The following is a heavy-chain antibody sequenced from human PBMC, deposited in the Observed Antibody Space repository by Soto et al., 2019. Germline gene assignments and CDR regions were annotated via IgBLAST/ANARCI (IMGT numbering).Heavy chain of an antibody. D-gene: IGHD6-13*01. CDR1: EFTFSSYA. V-gene: IGHV3-23*01. Sequence: EVQLLESGGGLVQPGGSLRLSCATSEFTFSSYAMSWVRQAPGRGLEWVSTISGSGGRTYYADSVKGRFSISRANSRNPLHLQTNSLRGEDTALYCFARTLRSTSWYGRLDYVSQGTLVTVSS. CDR3: ARTLRSTSWYGRLDY. CDR2: ISGSGGRT. J-gene: IGHJ4*02.